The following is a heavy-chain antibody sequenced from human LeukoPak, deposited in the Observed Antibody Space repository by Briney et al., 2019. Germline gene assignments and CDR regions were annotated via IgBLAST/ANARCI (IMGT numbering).Heavy chain of an antibody. V-gene: IGHV1-8*01. D-gene: IGHD6-19*01. CDR2: MNPNSGNT. CDR3: ASRLAGLDAFDI. CDR1: GYTFTSYD. J-gene: IGHJ3*02. Sequence: ASVKVSCKASGYTFTSYDINWVRQATGRGLEWMGWMNPNSGNTGYAQKFQGRVTMTRNTSISTAYMELSSLRSEDTAVYYCASRLAGLDAFDIWGQGTMVTVSS.